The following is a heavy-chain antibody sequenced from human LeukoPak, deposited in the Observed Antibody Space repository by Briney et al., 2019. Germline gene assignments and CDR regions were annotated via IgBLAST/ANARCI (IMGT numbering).Heavy chain of an antibody. D-gene: IGHD4-23*01. CDR3: ARDSPLMRGTVVTPEVENAFDI. Sequence: GGSLRLSCTASGFTFSSYSMNWVRQAPGKGLEWVSSISSSSSYIYYADSVKGRFTISRDNAKNSLYLQMNSLRAEDTAVYYCARDSPLMRGTVVTPEVENAFDIWGQGTMVTVSS. J-gene: IGHJ3*02. CDR1: GFTFSSYS. CDR2: ISSSSSYI. V-gene: IGHV3-21*01.